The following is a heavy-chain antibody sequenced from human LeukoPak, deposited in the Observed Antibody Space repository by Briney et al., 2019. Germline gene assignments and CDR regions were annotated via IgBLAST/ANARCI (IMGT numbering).Heavy chain of an antibody. D-gene: IGHD5-18*01. CDR3: ARVGDTAMVVDAFDI. Sequence: GGSLRLSCAASGFTVSSNYMSWVRQAPGKGLEWVSVIYSGGSTYYADSVKGRFTISRDNSKNTLYLQMNSLRAEGTAVYYCARVGDTAMVVDAFDIWGQGTMVTVSS. V-gene: IGHV3-66*02. CDR1: GFTVSSNY. CDR2: IYSGGST. J-gene: IGHJ3*02.